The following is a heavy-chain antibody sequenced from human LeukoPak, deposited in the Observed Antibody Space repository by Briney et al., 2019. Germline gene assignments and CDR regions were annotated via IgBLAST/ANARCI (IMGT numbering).Heavy chain of an antibody. J-gene: IGHJ4*02. D-gene: IGHD2-8*02. CDR2: ISYGGNNK. CDR1: GFTYRSYA. V-gene: IGHV3-30-3*01. Sequence: TGSSLTLSCALSGFTYRSYAMHCLRQSPGKGLECVAVISYGGNNKLYADSVKRRFTISRDNSNNTMYMQMHRLSAEDTAVYYCESDGYRYWYYFDYWGKGTLVTVSS. CDR3: ESDGYRYWYYFDY.